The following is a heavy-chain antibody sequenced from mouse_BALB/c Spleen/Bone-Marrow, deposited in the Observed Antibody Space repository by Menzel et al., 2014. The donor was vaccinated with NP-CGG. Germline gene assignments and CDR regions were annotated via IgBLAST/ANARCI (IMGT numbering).Heavy chain of an antibody. J-gene: IGHJ3*01. V-gene: IGHV1-4*01. CDR2: INPSSGYT. CDR3: AIEVYCSLFSF. Sequence: VQLQQSGAELARPGASVKMSCKDSGYTFDYYTVQWVKQRPGQGLEWIGNINPSSGYTNYNQKFKDKATLTADKSSSTAYMQLSSLTSEDSAVYYCAIEVYCSLFSFSAQATLFPVSA. D-gene: IGHD1-1*01. CDR1: GYTFDYYT.